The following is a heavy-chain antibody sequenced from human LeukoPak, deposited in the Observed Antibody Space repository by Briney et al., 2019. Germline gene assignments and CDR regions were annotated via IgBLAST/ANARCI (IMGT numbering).Heavy chain of an antibody. Sequence: GGSLRLSCAASGFTFSSYAMSWVRQAPGKGLGWVSAISGSGGSTYYADSVKGRFTISRDNSKNTLCLQMNSLRAEDTAVYYCAKDLLASSSDYWGQGTLVTVSS. CDR3: AKDLLASSSDY. V-gene: IGHV3-23*01. CDR1: GFTFSSYA. J-gene: IGHJ4*02. CDR2: ISGSGGST. D-gene: IGHD6-6*01.